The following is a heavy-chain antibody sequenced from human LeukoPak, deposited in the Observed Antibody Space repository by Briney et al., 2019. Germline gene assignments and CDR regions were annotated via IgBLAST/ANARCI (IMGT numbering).Heavy chain of an antibody. CDR2: ISYSGST. CDR3: PRAPGCNSRLDY. D-gene: IGHD4-23*01. Sequence: SETLSLTCTVSGGCISSGGYYSSWVRQHPGKGLEWIGHISYSGSTYYNPSLESRVVMSIDVSQNQFSLMVSSLTAADTAVYYCPRAPGCNSRLDYWGQGTLVTVSS. J-gene: IGHJ4*02. CDR1: GGCISSGGYY. V-gene: IGHV4-31*03.